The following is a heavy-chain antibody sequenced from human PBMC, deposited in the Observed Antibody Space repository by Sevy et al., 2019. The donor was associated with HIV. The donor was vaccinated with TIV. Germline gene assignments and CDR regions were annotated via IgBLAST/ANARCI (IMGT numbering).Heavy chain of an antibody. CDR3: ARDQEYSSSSAYNY. CDR1: GYTFTGYY. V-gene: IGHV1-2*06. CDR2: INPNSGGT. Sequence: ASVKVSCKASGYTFTGYYMHWVRQAPGQGLEWMGRINPNSGGTNYAQKFQGRVTMTRDTSISTAYMELSRLRSDDTAVYYCARDQEYSSSSAYNYWGQGTLVTVSS. D-gene: IGHD6-6*01. J-gene: IGHJ4*02.